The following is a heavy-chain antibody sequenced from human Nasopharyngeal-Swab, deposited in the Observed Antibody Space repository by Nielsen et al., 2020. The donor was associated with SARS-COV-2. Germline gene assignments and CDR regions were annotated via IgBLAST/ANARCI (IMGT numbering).Heavy chain of an antibody. Sequence: GESLKISCAASGFTVSSNYMSWVRQAPGKGLEWVSVIYSGGSTYYADSVKGRFTISRDNSKNTLYLQMNSLRAEDTAVYYCARGLVGATWGQGTLVTVSS. CDR2: IYSGGST. D-gene: IGHD1-26*01. V-gene: IGHV3-53*01. CDR3: ARGLVGAT. CDR1: GFTVSSNY. J-gene: IGHJ5*02.